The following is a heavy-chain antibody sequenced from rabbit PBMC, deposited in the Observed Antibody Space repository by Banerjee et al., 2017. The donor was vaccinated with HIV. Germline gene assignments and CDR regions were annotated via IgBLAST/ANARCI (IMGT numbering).Heavy chain of an antibody. Sequence: QSLEESGGDLVKPGASLTLTCTASGFSFSGNYYICWVRQAPGKGLEWIACIYAGSSGSTYYASWAKGRFTISKTSSTTVTLRMTSLTAADTATYFCARAGTGGYGYWNLWGQGTLVTVS. CDR1: GFSFSGNYY. CDR3: ARAGTGGYGYWNL. V-gene: IGHV1S40*01. D-gene: IGHD3-1*01. J-gene: IGHJ4*01. CDR2: IYAGSSGST.